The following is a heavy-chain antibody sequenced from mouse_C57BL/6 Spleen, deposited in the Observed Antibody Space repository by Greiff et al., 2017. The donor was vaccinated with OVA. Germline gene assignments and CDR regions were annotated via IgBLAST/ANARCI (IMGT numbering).Heavy chain of an antibody. CDR1: GFTFSDYG. D-gene: IGHD4-1*01. Sequence: EVMLVESGGGLVKPGGSLKLSCAASGFTFSDYGMHWVRQAPEKGLEWVAYISSGSSTIYYADTVKGRFTISRDNAKNTLFLQMTSLRSEDTAMYYCARENWSYAMDYWGQGTSVTVSS. CDR2: ISSGSSTI. CDR3: ARENWSYAMDY. V-gene: IGHV5-17*01. J-gene: IGHJ4*01.